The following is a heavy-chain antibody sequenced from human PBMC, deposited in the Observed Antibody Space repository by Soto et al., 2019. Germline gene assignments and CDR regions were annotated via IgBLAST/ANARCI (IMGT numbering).Heavy chain of an antibody. D-gene: IGHD2-8*01. V-gene: IGHV3-23*01. CDR1: GFTFSSYD. Sequence: EVQLLESGGGLVQPGGSLRLSCAASGFTFSSYDMNWVRQAPGKGLEWVSTIRGSGGSTYYADSVKGRFTISRDNAKNTLYLQTNSLRAEDTAVYDCAKDARICTDGVCSAFDYWGQGPLVTVSS. J-gene: IGHJ4*02. CDR3: AKDARICTDGVCSAFDY. CDR2: IRGSGGST.